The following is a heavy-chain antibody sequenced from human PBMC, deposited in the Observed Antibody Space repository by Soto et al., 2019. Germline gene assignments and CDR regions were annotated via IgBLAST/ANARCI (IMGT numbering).Heavy chain of an antibody. J-gene: IGHJ4*02. CDR3: ARGGGSTVTVDY. CDR1: GFTFSSYS. CDR2: ISSSSSYI. Sequence: EVQLVESGGGLVKPGGSLRLSCAASGFTFSSYSMNWVRQAPGKGLEWVSSISSSSSYIYYADSVKGRFTISRDNAKNSLYLQMNSLRAEDTAVYYCARGGGSTVTVDYWGQGTLVTVSS. V-gene: IGHV3-21*01. D-gene: IGHD4-17*01.